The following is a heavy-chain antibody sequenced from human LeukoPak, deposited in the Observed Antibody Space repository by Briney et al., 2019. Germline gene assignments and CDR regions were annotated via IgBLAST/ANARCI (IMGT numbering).Heavy chain of an antibody. CDR3: ARERFFYYDSSGYYSDYYGMDV. J-gene: IGHJ6*02. D-gene: IGHD3-22*01. CDR1: GGSFSGYY. Sequence: SETLSLTCAVYGGSFSGYYWSWIRQPPGKGLEWIGEINHSGSTNYNPSLKSQVTISVDTSKNQFSLKLSSVTAADTAVYYCARERFFYYDSSGYYSDYYGMDVWGQGTTVTVSS. CDR2: INHSGST. V-gene: IGHV4-34*01.